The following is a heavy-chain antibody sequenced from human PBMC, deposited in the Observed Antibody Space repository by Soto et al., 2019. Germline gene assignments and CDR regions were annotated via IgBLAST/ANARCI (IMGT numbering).Heavy chain of an antibody. D-gene: IGHD5-12*01. Sequence: PGGSLRLSCAASGFSVSIYMSWVRQAPGKGLEWVSTLSDRGTSQYADSVTGRFSVSRDNSKNTLYLQMNGMRVDDKAIYYCAGDYASGAYDFRGQGTQVTVSS. CDR2: LSDRGTS. CDR3: AGDYASGAYDF. J-gene: IGHJ4*02. V-gene: IGHV3-53*01. CDR1: GFSVSIY.